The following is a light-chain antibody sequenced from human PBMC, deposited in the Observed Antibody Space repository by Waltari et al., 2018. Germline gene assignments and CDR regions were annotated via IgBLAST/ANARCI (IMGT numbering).Light chain of an antibody. V-gene: IGKV3-15*01. J-gene: IGKJ1*01. Sequence: EIVMTQSPATLSVSPGERATLSCRASQSVGINLAWYQHKPGQVPRLFLYGASTRATGFPARFSGSGSGTEFTLTISSLQSEDFAVYYCHQYYLTPWTFGQGTKLEIK. CDR1: QSVGIN. CDR3: HQYYLTPWT. CDR2: GAS.